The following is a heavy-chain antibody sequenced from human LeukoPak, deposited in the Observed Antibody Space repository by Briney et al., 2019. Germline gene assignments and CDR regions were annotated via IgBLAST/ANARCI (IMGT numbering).Heavy chain of an antibody. CDR2: IIPIFGTA. V-gene: IGHV1-69*13. D-gene: IGHD5-12*01. Sequence: SVKVSCKASVGTFSSYAISWVRQAPGQGLEWMGGIIPIFGTANYAQKFQGRVTIPADDSTSTAYMELSSLRSEDTAVYYCARIAAGYSGYDGGDYWGQGTLVTVSS. CDR3: ARIAAGYSGYDGGDY. CDR1: VGTFSSYA. J-gene: IGHJ4*02.